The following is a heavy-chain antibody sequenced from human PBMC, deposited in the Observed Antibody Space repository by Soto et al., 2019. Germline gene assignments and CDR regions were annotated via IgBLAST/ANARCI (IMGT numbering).Heavy chain of an antibody. V-gene: IGHV3-9*01. Sequence: EVQLVKSGGGIVEPGRSLRLSCAASGFSFDNFAMHWVRQAPGKGLVWVSSISSNSGNIGYADSVKGRFTISRDNAKNSLYLEMNSLRVEDTALYYCAKGGSSSWLRDGLHIWGQGTMVTASS. J-gene: IGHJ3*02. D-gene: IGHD6-19*01. CDR2: ISSNSGNI. CDR3: AKGGSSSWLRDGLHI. CDR1: GFSFDNFA.